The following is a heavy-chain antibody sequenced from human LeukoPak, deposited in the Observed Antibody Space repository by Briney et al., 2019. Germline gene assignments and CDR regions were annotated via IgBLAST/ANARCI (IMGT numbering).Heavy chain of an antibody. V-gene: IGHV1-8*01. Sequence: ASVKVSCKTSGYTFANYDITWVRQAPGQGLEWMGWMNPYSTNTGYARQFQGRLSMTRDISITTAYMELSSLRSEDTAVYYCARATRGDLLSEFWGQGSLITVSS. CDR1: GYTFANYD. CDR2: MNPYSTNT. CDR3: ARATRGDLLSEF. D-gene: IGHD2/OR15-2a*01. J-gene: IGHJ4*02.